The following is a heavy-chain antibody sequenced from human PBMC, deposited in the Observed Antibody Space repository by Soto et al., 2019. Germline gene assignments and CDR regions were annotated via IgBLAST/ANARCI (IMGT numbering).Heavy chain of an antibody. J-gene: IGHJ6*02. CDR3: ARVEEYQLLSLDPLDDYYGMYV. V-gene: IGHV1-8*01. D-gene: IGHD2-2*01. CDR2: MNPNSGNT. CDR1: GYTFTSYD. Sequence: ASVKVSCKASGYTFTSYDINWVRQATGQGLEWMGWMNPNSGNTGYAQKFQGRVTMTRNTSISTAYMELSSLRSEDTAVYYCARVEEYQLLSLDPLDDYYGMYVWGQGTTGTV.